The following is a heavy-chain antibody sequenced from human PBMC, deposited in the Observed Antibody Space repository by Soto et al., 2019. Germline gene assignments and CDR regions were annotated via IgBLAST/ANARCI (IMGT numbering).Heavy chain of an antibody. D-gene: IGHD3-3*01. J-gene: IGHJ4*02. CDR3: ASRNTVEWQTHFDY. Sequence: PGGSLRLSCAASGFTFSSYAMSWVRKAPGKGLEWVSAISGSGGSTYYADSVKGRFTISRDNSKNTLYLQMNSLRAEDTAVYYCASRNTVEWQTHFDYWGQGTLVTVSS. CDR1: GFTFSSYA. CDR2: ISGSGGST. V-gene: IGHV3-23*01.